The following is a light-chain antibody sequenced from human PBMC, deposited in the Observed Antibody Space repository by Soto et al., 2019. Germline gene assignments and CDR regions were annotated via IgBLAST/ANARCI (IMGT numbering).Light chain of an antibody. V-gene: IGLV2-14*01. CDR3: SSYTGSGTF. J-gene: IGLJ2*01. Sequence: QSALTLPASVSGSAGQSIAISCTGTSSDVGGYDQVSWYQQHPGKAPKLMIYAVSIRPSGVSNRFSGSKSGNTASLTISGLQAEDEADYYCSSYTGSGTFFGGGTKLTVL. CDR2: AVS. CDR1: SSDVGGYDQ.